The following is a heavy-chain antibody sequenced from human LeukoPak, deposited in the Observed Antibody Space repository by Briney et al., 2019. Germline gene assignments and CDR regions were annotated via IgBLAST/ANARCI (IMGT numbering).Heavy chain of an antibody. J-gene: IGHJ4*02. CDR2: IRHDGSYQ. V-gene: IGHV3-30*02. D-gene: IGHD3-22*01. Sequence: GGSLRLSCAAFGCTFSSYGMHWVRQTPGKGLGWVAFIRHDGSYQQYADSVKGRFTVSRDNSKDMVYLQMNSLRTEDTAVYYCAKNRDSSDYPRDFDFWGQGTLVTVSS. CDR1: GCTFSSYG. CDR3: AKNRDSSDYPRDFDF.